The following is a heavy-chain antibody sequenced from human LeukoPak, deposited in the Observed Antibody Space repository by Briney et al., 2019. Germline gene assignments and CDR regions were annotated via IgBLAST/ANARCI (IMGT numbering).Heavy chain of an antibody. V-gene: IGHV4-59*01. CDR1: GGSISSYY. CDR2: IYYSGST. D-gene: IGHD4-17*01. J-gene: IGHJ4*02. CDR3: ARDSHDYGSTGFDY. Sequence: SGTLSLTCTVSGGSISSYYWSWIRQPPGKGLEWIGYIYYSGSTNYNPSLKSRVTISVDTSKNQFSLKLSSVTAADTAVYYCARDSHDYGSTGFDYWGQGTLVTVSS.